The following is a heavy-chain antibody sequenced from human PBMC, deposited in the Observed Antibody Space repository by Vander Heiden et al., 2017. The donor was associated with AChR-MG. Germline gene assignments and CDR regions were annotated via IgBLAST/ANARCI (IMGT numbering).Heavy chain of an antibody. Sequence: QVLLVESGGGVVQPGRSLRLSCEASGFTFSNFGMHWVRQAPGKGLDWVAFISHDARDQYYGHSVKGRFVISRDNSKNTVHLQMNTLRDEDTAVYYCARSWFSGSGSYSPDYWGQGTLLTVSS. CDR1: GFTFSNFG. J-gene: IGHJ4*02. CDR3: ARSWFSGSGSYSPDY. V-gene: IGHV3-30*03. CDR2: ISHDARDQ. D-gene: IGHD3-10*01.